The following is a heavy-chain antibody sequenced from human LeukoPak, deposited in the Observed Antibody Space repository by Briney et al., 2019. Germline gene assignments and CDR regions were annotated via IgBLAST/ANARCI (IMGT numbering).Heavy chain of an antibody. CDR3: ARGAYYYGSGSYSFQIDN. D-gene: IGHD3-10*01. CDR1: GFTFSSYN. CDR2: ITRSSSNI. J-gene: IGHJ4*02. V-gene: IGHV3-21*01. Sequence: PGGCLRLSCAASGFTFSSYNMNWVRQAPGKGLEWVSSITRSSSNIYYADSVKGRFTISRDNAQNSLYLQMNSLRAEDTAVYYCARGAYYYGSGSYSFQIDNWGQGTLVTVSS.